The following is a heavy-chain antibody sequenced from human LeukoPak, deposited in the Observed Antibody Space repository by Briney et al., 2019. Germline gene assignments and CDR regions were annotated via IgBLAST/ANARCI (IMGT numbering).Heavy chain of an antibody. Sequence: ASVKVSCKASGYTFTGYYIHWVRQAHGQGLEWMGWINPDSGGTNYAQKFQGRVTMTRDTSIRTAYMELSRLRSDDTAVYYCARDLRTVTVAGLGVFDIWGQGTIVSVSS. CDR1: GYTFTGYY. CDR2: INPDSGGT. CDR3: ARDLRTVTVAGLGVFDI. D-gene: IGHD6-19*01. V-gene: IGHV1-2*02. J-gene: IGHJ3*02.